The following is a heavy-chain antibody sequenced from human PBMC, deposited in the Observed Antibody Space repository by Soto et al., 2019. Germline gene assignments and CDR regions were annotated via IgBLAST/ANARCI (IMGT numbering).Heavy chain of an antibody. J-gene: IGHJ4*02. D-gene: IGHD1-26*01. CDR1: GFTFSSYA. CDR3: AKGVGVGNKDPGVPLFAY. CDR2: ISGSGGST. Sequence: DVQLLESGGGLVQPGGSLRLSCAASGFTFSSYAMSWVRQAPGKGLEWVSAISGSGGSTYYADSVKGRFTISRDNAKNTLYLQMNILTAEDTAVYYCAKGVGVGNKDPGVPLFAYWGQGTLVTVSS. V-gene: IGHV3-23*01.